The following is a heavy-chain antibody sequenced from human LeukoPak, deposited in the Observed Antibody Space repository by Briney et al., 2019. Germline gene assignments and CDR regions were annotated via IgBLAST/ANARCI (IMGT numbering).Heavy chain of an antibody. CDR1: GFTFSSYA. CDR2: ISYDGSNK. V-gene: IGHV3-30*04. Sequence: GGSLRLSCAASGFTFSSYAMHWVRQAPGKGLEWVAVISYDGSNKYYADSVKGRFTISRDNSKNTLYLQMNSLRAEDTAVYYCARDYGGNSNYYYYMDVWGKGTTVTVSS. D-gene: IGHD4-23*01. J-gene: IGHJ6*03. CDR3: ARDYGGNSNYYYYMDV.